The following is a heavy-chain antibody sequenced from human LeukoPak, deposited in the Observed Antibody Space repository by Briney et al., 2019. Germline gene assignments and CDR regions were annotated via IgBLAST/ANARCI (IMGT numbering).Heavy chain of an antibody. D-gene: IGHD6-19*01. CDR1: GYTFTSYG. V-gene: IGHV1-18*01. Sequence: ASVKVSCKASGYTFTSYGISWVRQAPGQGLEWMGWISAYNGNTNYAQKLQGRVTMTTDTSTSTAYMELSSLRSEDTAVYYCATASPVPGYSSGWLDAFDIWGQGTMVTVSS. CDR3: ATASPVPGYSSGWLDAFDI. J-gene: IGHJ3*02. CDR2: ISAYNGNT.